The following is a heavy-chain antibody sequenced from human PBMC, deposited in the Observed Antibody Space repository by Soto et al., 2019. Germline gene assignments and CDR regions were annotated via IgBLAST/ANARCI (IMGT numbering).Heavy chain of an antibody. CDR2: INHSGST. D-gene: IGHD6-13*01. J-gene: IGHJ4*02. CDR3: AIVLGIAAAGLIDY. CDR1: GGSFSGYY. Sequence: SETLSLTCAVYGGSFSGYYWSWIRQPPGKGLEWIGEINHSGSTNYNPSLKSRVTISVDTSKNQFSLKLSSVTAADTAVYYCAIVLGIAAAGLIDYSGQRTLVTVSS. V-gene: IGHV4-34*01.